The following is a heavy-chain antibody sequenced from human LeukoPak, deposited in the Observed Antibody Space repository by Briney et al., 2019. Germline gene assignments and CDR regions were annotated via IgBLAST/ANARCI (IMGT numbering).Heavy chain of an antibody. CDR3: ARDILAYCGGDCYPAFGY. Sequence: GGSLRLSCAASGFTFSSYGMHRVRQAPGKGLEWVAVIWYDGSNKYYADSVKGRFTISRDNSKNTLYLQMNSLRAEDTAVYYCARDILAYCGGDCYPAFGYWGQGTLVTVSS. V-gene: IGHV3-33*01. CDR1: GFTFSSYG. D-gene: IGHD2-21*02. CDR2: IWYDGSNK. J-gene: IGHJ4*02.